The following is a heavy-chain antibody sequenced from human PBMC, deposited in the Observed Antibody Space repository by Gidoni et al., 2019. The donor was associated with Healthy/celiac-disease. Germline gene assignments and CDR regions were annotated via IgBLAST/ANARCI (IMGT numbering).Heavy chain of an antibody. V-gene: IGHV1-3*01. Sequence: QVQLVQSGAEVKKPGASVKVSCTASGYTFTSYAMHWVRQPPGQRLEWMGWINAGNGNTKYSQKFQGRVTITRDTSASTAYMELSSLRSEDTAVYYCARGDIAAAGTDYWGQGTLVTVSS. J-gene: IGHJ4*02. D-gene: IGHD6-13*01. CDR1: GYTFTSYA. CDR2: INAGNGNT. CDR3: ARGDIAAAGTDY.